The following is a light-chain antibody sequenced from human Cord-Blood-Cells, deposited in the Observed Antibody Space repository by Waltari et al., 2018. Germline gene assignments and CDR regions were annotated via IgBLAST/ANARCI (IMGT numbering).Light chain of an antibody. V-gene: IGLV1-40*01. CDR3: QYYDSSLGAYV. J-gene: IGLJ1*01. Sequence: QSVLTQPPSVSVAPGQRVTISCTGSSSNIGAGYDVHWSQQLPGTAPKLLIYGNSNRPSWVPDPLPGSNPGTSGSHVNTSQHAEEHGDYYHQYYDSSLGAYV. CDR2: GNS. CDR1: SSNIGAGYD.